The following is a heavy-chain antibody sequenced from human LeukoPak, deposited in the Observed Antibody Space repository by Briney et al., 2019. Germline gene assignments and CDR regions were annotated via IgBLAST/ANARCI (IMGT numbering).Heavy chain of an antibody. D-gene: IGHD3-10*01. V-gene: IGHV3-74*01. Sequence: GGSLRLSCAASGFTFSSYWMHWVRQAPGKGLVWVSRINSDGSSTSYADSVKGRFTISRDNAKNTLYLQMSSLRAEDTAVYYCARDNVGWFGELLAPADYWGQGTLVTVSS. CDR2: INSDGSST. J-gene: IGHJ4*02. CDR1: GFTFSSYW. CDR3: ARDNVGWFGELLAPADY.